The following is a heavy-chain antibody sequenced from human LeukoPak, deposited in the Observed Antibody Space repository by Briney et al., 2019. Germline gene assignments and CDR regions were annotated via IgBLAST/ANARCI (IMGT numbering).Heavy chain of an antibody. D-gene: IGHD3-22*01. CDR2: IYSGGST. Sequence: PGGSLRLSCAASGFTVSSNYMSWVRQAPGKWLEWVSVIYSGGSTYYADSVKGRFTISRDNSKNTLYLQMNSLRAEDTAVYYCARDVLRTYYYDSSGSPRDYWGQGTLVTVSS. CDR3: ARDVLRTYYYDSSGSPRDY. J-gene: IGHJ4*02. CDR1: GFTVSSNY. V-gene: IGHV3-53*01.